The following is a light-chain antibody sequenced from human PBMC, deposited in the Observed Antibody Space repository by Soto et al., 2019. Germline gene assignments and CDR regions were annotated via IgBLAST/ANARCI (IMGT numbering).Light chain of an antibody. CDR3: QVWDSSSDQPGV. CDR2: YDS. J-gene: IGLJ1*01. CDR1: NIGSKS. V-gene: IGLV3-21*04. Sequence: SSELTQPPSVSVAPGKTARITCGGNNIGSKSVHWYQQKPGQAPVLVIYYDSDRPSGIPERFSGSNSGNTATLTISRVEAGDEADYYCQVWDSSSDQPGVFGTGTKLTVL.